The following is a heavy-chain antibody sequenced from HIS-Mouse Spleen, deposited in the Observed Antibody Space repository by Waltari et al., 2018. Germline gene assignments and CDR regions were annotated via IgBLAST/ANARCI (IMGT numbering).Heavy chain of an antibody. CDR3: ARGHDYSNYFDY. Sequence: QVQLVQSGAEVKKPGASVKVSCKAAGYTFTSYDLNWVRQATGQGLEWMGWMNPNSGNTGYAQKFQGRVTMTRNTSISTAYMELSSLRSEDTAVYYCARGHDYSNYFDYWGQGTLVTVSS. CDR1: GYTFTSYD. CDR2: MNPNSGNT. J-gene: IGHJ4*02. V-gene: IGHV1-8*01. D-gene: IGHD4-4*01.